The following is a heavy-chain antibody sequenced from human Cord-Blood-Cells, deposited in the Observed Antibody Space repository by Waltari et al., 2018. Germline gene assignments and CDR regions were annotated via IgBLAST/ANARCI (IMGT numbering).Heavy chain of an antibody. J-gene: IGHJ4*02. Sequence: QVTLRESGPALVKPTQTLTLTCTFPGFSLSTSGMCVSWIRQPAGKALDWLALIAWDDDKYYSTSLKTRLISSKDTSKNQVVLTMTNMDPVDTASYYCARILDDYSSGCYFDYWGQGTLVTVSS. CDR2: IAWDDDK. CDR3: ARILDDYSSGCYFDY. CDR1: GFSLSTSGMC. D-gene: IGHD6-19*01. V-gene: IGHV2-70*01.